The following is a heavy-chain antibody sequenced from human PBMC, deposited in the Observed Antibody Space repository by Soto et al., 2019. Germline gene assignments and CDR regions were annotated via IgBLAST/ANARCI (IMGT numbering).Heavy chain of an antibody. Sequence: QVQLVESGGGVVQPGRSLRLSCAASGFTFSSYGMHWVRQAPGKGLEWVAVISYDGSNKYYADSVKGRFTISRDNSKKTLYLQMNSLRAEDTAVYYCAKDKRAVVVTAPFDYWGQGTLVTVSS. CDR1: GFTFSSYG. V-gene: IGHV3-30*18. D-gene: IGHD2-21*02. CDR2: ISYDGSNK. CDR3: AKDKRAVVVTAPFDY. J-gene: IGHJ4*02.